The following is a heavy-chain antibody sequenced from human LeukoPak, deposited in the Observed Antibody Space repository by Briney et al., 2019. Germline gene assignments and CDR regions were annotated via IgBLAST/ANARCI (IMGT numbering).Heavy chain of an antibody. Sequence: PGGSLRLSCAVSGFTFSVHYMNWIRQSPGKGLEWVSYISSSGSTIYYADSVKGRFTISRDNAKNSLYLQMNSLRAEDTAVYYCARDGATDSSGWYAYWGPGTLVTVSS. CDR3: ARDGATDSSGWYAY. CDR1: GFTFSVHY. J-gene: IGHJ4*02. V-gene: IGHV3-11*04. D-gene: IGHD6-19*01. CDR2: ISSSGSTI.